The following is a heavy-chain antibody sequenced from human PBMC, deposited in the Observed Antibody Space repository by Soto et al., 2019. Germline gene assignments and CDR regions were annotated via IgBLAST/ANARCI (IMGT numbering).Heavy chain of an antibody. D-gene: IGHD4-17*01. V-gene: IGHV3-30*18. J-gene: IGHJ6*02. CDR3: AKLFDSGDFVSFAVNYYDYGMDV. CDR1: GFPFSSYG. Sequence: PGGSLRLSCAASGFPFSSYGMHWVRQAPGKGLEWVAVISYDGSNKCYADSVKGRLTISRDNSKNTQYLLMNSLRAEETAVYYCAKLFDSGDFVSFAVNYYDYGMDVWGQGTTVTV. CDR2: ISYDGSNK.